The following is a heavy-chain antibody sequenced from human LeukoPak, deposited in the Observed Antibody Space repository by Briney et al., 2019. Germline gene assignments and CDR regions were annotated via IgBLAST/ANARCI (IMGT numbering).Heavy chain of an antibody. CDR2: IFYSGST. Sequence: PSETLSLTCAVSGVSISGSYYYWGWIRQPPWKGLEWIGNIFYSGSTYYSPSLRSRVTISLDTSRNQFSLKLSSVTAADTAVYYCARDRRGNSGVYYFDYWGQGTLVTVSS. CDR1: GVSISGSYYY. V-gene: IGHV4-39*07. J-gene: IGHJ4*02. D-gene: IGHD1-26*01. CDR3: ARDRRGNSGVYYFDY.